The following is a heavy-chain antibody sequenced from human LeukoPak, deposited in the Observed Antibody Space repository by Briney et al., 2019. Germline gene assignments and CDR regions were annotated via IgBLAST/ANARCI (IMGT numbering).Heavy chain of an antibody. D-gene: IGHD3-10*01. Sequence: ASVKVSCKASGYTFTSYAMHWVRQAPGQRLEWMGWINAGNGNTKYSQKFQGRVTITRDTSASTAYMELSSLRSDDTAVYYCARDRGPLGAFDIWGQGTMVTVSS. V-gene: IGHV1-3*01. CDR2: INAGNGNT. J-gene: IGHJ3*02. CDR1: GYTFTSYA. CDR3: ARDRGPLGAFDI.